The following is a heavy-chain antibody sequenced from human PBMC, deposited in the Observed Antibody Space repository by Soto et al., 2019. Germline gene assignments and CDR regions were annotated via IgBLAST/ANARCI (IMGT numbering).Heavy chain of an antibody. Sequence: GESLKISCKGSGYSFTSYWIGWVRQMPGKGLEWMGIIYPGDSDTRYSPSFQGQVTISADKSISTAYLQWSSLKASDTALCYCARTRRDGYNYDGFDIWGQGTMVTVSS. CDR3: ARTRRDGYNYDGFDI. CDR1: GYSFTSYW. CDR2: IYPGDSDT. V-gene: IGHV5-51*01. J-gene: IGHJ3*02. D-gene: IGHD5-12*01.